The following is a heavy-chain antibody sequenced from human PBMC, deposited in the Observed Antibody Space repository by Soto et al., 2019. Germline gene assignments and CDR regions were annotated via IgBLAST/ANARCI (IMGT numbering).Heavy chain of an antibody. CDR1: GFTVSSNY. Sequence: GGSLRLSCAASGFTVSSNYMSWVRQAPGKGLEWVSVIYSGDSTYYADSVKGRFTISRDKSKNTLYLQMNSLRAEDTAVYYCARGWEYYDILTGYYPNGFDPWGQGTLVTVSS. V-gene: IGHV3-66*01. J-gene: IGHJ5*02. CDR3: ARGWEYYDILTGYYPNGFDP. D-gene: IGHD3-9*01. CDR2: IYSGDST.